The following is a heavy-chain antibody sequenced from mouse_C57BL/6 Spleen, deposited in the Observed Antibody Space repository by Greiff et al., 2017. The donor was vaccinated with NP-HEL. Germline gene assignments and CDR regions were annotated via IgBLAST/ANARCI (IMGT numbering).Heavy chain of an antibody. CDR1: GFSLTSYA. CDR3: ARNRGGPYYYAMDY. J-gene: IGHJ4*01. Sequence: VKLQESGPGLVAPSQSLSITCTVSGFSLTSYAISWVRQPPGKGLEWLGVIWTGGGTNYNSALKSRLSISKDNSKSQVFLKMNSLQTDDTARYYCARNRGGPYYYAMDYWGQGTSVTVSS. CDR2: IWTGGGT. V-gene: IGHV2-9-1*01. D-gene: IGHD1-1*02.